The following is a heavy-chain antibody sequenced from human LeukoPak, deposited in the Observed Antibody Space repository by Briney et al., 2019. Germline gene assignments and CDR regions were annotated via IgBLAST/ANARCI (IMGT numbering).Heavy chain of an antibody. J-gene: IGHJ4*02. CDR2: ISYDGSNK. CDR3: AKSRHYDILTGPRYFDY. D-gene: IGHD3-9*01. CDR1: GFTFSSYG. Sequence: GGSLRLSCVASGFTFSSYGMHWVRQAPGKGLEWVAVISYDGSNKYYADSVKGRFTISRDNSKNTLYLQMNSLRAEDTAVYYCAKSRHYDILTGPRYFDYWGQGTLVTVSS. V-gene: IGHV3-30*18.